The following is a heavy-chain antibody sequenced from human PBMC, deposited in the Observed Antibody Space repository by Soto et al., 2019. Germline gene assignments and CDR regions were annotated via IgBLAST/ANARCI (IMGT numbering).Heavy chain of an antibody. Sequence: SSETLSLTCTVSVGSISGNYWSWIRQPPGKGLEWIGYVYYTGSTNYNPSLKSRVTMSVDTSKNQFSLKLNSVTAADTALYFCATNSGGRFLYFDSWGQGILVTVSS. CDR1: VGSISGNY. D-gene: IGHD2-15*01. V-gene: IGHV4-59*01. CDR3: ATNSGGRFLYFDS. CDR2: VYYTGST. J-gene: IGHJ4*02.